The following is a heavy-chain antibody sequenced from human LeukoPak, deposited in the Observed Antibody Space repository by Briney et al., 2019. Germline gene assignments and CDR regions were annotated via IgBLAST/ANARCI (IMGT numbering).Heavy chain of an antibody. D-gene: IGHD6-19*01. Sequence: QVQLQESGPGLVKPSQTLSLTCTVSGRSISSGSDYWSWVRQPAGTRLEWIGRIYTSGSTNYNPSLKSRVTISVDTSKNQFSLKLSSVTAADTAVYYCASSTYSSGSDYWGQGTLVTVSS. J-gene: IGHJ4*02. V-gene: IGHV4-61*02. CDR1: GRSISSGSDY. CDR2: IYTSGST. CDR3: ASSTYSSGSDY.